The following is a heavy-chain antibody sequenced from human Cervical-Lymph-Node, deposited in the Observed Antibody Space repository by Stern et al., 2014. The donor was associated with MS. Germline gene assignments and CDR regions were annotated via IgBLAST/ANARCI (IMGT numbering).Heavy chain of an antibody. CDR1: GFSFSRYR. Sequence: EVQLVESGAGLVKPGGSLRLSCATSGFSFSRYRMTWIRQAPGAGLEWLTSISGSGTDIYYADSVKGRITISRDNDKNSHYLQMNNVRPEDTAVYFCAREGSYSTIDSWGQGIFVTVSS. CDR3: AREGSYSTIDS. D-gene: IGHD3-10*01. V-gene: IGHV3-21*01. CDR2: ISGSGTDI. J-gene: IGHJ4*02.